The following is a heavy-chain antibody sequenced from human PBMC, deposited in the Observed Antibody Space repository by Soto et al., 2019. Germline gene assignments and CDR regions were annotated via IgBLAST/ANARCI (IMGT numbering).Heavy chain of an antibody. V-gene: IGHV1-18*01. Sequence: QVQLVQSGAEVKKPGASVKVSCKASGYTFTSYVLSWVRLAPGQGFEWMGWISAYNGNTNSARKLKGRVTITADTTNGAEHTVKSGQLFEDTVGFCGAKNRVSTALDECGHGNLVT. D-gene: IGHD2-2*01. J-gene: IGHJ4*01. CDR3: AKNRVSTALDE. CDR1: GYTFTSYV. CDR2: ISAYNGNT.